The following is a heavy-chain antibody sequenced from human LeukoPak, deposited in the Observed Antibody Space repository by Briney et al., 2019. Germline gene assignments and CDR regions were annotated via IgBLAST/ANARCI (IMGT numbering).Heavy chain of an antibody. CDR1: GGSISSYY. CDR3: AGRRGFRGPFDY. CDR2: IYYSGST. V-gene: IGHV4-59*01. J-gene: IGHJ4*02. Sequence: SETLSLTCTVSGGSISSYYWSWIRQPPGKGLEWIGYIYYSGSTKYNPSLKSRVTISADTSKNQFSLKLSSVTAADTAMYYCAGRRGFRGPFDYWSQGTLVTVSS.